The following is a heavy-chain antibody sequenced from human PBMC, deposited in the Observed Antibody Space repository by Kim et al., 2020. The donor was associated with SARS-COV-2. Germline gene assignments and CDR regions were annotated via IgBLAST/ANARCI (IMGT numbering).Heavy chain of an antibody. V-gene: IGHV3-23*01. CDR2: ISGNGGST. CDR3: AKDGGTTGSVLGDLIDP. CDR1: GFTFSNYA. J-gene: IGHJ5*02. Sequence: GGSLRLSCAASGFTFSNYALSWVRQAPGKGLEWVSGISGNGGSTYYADSVKGRFTISRDNSKNTLFLQMKSLRDEDAAIYYCAKDGGTTGSVLGDLIDPWGQGTLVTVSS. D-gene: IGHD3-16*01.